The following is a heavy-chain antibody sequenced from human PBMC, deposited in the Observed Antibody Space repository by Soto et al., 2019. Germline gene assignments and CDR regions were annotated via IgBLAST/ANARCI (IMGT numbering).Heavy chain of an antibody. CDR1: GFTFTSFG. Sequence: GGSLRLSCAASGFTFTSFGMHWVRQAPGKGLEWVAVISYDGSNKYYADSVKGRFTISRDNSKNTLYLQMNSLRAEDTAVYYCAKVVAMAPLFTFYGMDVWGQGTTVTVSS. V-gene: IGHV3-30*18. J-gene: IGHJ6*02. CDR2: ISYDGSNK. CDR3: AKVVAMAPLFTFYGMDV. D-gene: IGHD5-12*01.